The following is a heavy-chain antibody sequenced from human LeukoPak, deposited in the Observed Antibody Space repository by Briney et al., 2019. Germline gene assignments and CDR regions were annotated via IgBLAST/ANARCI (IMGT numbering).Heavy chain of an antibody. D-gene: IGHD2-2*01. CDR3: ARVRDLGYCSSTSCQNYYYYYGMDV. CDR2: IIPIFGTA. CDR1: GGTFSSYA. J-gene: IGHJ6*04. V-gene: IGHV1-69*01. Sequence: EASVKVSCKASGGTFSSYAISWVRQAPGQGLEWMGGIIPIFGTANYAQKFQGRVTITADESTSTAYMELSSLRPEDTAVYYCARVRDLGYCSSTSCQNYYYYYGMDVWGKGTTVTVSS.